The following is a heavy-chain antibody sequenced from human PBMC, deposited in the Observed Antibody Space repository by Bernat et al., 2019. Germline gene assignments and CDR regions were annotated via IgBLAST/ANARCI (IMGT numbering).Heavy chain of an antibody. J-gene: IGHJ3*02. CDR2: INTDGSTT. V-gene: IGHV3-74*01. CDR3: ARGSSSWRKGFDI. Sequence: EVQLVESGGGLVQPGGSLRLSCAASGFTFSDYWMHWVRQVPGKGLVWVSRINTDGSTTNYADSVKGRFTISRDNAKNTLSLQMNSLTAEDTAVYHCARGSSSWRKGFDIWGQGTMVTASS. D-gene: IGHD6-13*01. CDR1: GFTFSDYW.